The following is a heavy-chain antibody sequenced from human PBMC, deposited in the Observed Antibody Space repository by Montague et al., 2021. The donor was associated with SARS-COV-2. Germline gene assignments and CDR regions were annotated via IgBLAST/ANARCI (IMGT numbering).Heavy chain of an antibody. CDR2: KHYSGIT. CDR3: VGDGYTHVDY. D-gene: IGHD5-24*01. J-gene: IGHJ4*02. V-gene: IGHV4-39*02. CDR1: GDSISSSSYY. Sequence: TLSLTCTVSGDSISSSSYYWGWIRQPPGKGLEWIGNKHYSGITYNNPSLKNRVTMSVDTSKNQFSLKLSSVTAADTAVYYCVGDGYTHVDYWGQGTLVTVSS.